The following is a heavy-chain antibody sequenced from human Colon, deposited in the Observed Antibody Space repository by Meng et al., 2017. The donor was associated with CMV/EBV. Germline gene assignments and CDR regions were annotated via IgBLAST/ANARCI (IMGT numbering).Heavy chain of an antibody. CDR3: AKDRAIRSYDNWFDP. V-gene: IGHV3-21*04. J-gene: IGHJ5*02. Sequence: GGSLRLSCAASGFTFSSYSMNWVRQAPGKGLEWVSSISSSSSYIYYADSVKGRFTISRDNAKNSLYLQMNSLRAEDTALYYCAKDRAIRSYDNWFDPWGQGTLVTVSS. CDR2: ISSSSSYI. CDR1: GFTFSSYS. D-gene: IGHD1-26*01.